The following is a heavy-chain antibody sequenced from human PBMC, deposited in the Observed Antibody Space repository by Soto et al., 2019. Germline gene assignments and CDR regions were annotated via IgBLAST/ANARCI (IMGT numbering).Heavy chain of an antibody. CDR3: TILRLDSLFQH. Sequence: RWSLRLSCSASVFTCSGSAMHWFRQASGKGLEWLGRIRSKANSYATAYAASVKGRFTISRDDSKNTAYLQMNSLKTEDTAVYYFTILRLDSLFQHWGQGTLVTVSS. CDR2: IRSKANSYAT. D-gene: IGHD3-9*01. CDR1: VFTCSGSA. V-gene: IGHV3-73*01. J-gene: IGHJ1*01.